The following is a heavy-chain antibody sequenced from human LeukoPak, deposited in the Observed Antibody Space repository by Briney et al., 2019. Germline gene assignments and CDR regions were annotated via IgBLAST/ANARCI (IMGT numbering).Heavy chain of an antibody. CDR2: ISGSGGST. CDR3: AKGYQQWLVLGPFDY. CDR1: GFTFSSFA. V-gene: IGHV3-23*01. Sequence: GGSLRLSCAASGFTFSSFAMRWVRQAPGKGLEWVSAISGSGGSTYYADSVKGRFTISRDNSKNTLYLQMNSLRAEDTAVYYCAKGYQQWLVLGPFDYWGQGTLVTVSS. D-gene: IGHD6-19*01. J-gene: IGHJ4*02.